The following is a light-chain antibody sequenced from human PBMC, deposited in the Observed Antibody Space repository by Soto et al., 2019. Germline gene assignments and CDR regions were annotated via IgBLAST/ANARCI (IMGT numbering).Light chain of an antibody. Sequence: EILFTQSPATLSLSPGDRVTLSCGASQSVPNNYLAWYQQKPGLAPRLLIYDALYRDNGIPDKFSGSGSGTDFTLTISRLEPEDFVVYYCQQYGSSSWTFGQGTKVDIK. J-gene: IGKJ1*01. V-gene: IGKV3D-20*01. CDR1: QSVPNNY. CDR2: DAL. CDR3: QQYGSSSWT.